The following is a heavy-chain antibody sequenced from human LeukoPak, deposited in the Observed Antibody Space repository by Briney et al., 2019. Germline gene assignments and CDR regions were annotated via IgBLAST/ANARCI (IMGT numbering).Heavy chain of an antibody. Sequence: ASVKVSCKASGYTFTGYYMHWVRQAPGQGLEWMGRINPNSGGTNYAQKFQGRVTMTRDTSISTAYMELSRLRSDDTAVYYCALPFEVVIKNLDAFDIWGQGTMVTVSS. CDR3: ALPFEVVIKNLDAFDI. V-gene: IGHV1-2*06. D-gene: IGHD3-3*01. CDR1: GYTFTGYY. CDR2: INPNSGGT. J-gene: IGHJ3*02.